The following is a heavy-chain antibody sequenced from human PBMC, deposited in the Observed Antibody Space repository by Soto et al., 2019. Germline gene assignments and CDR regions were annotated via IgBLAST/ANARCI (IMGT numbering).Heavy chain of an antibody. CDR1: GFTFSAYY. V-gene: IGHV3-11*05. CDR2: ITSSSDYT. Sequence: QEQLVESGGGLVRPGGSLRSSCAASGFTFSAYYMTWMRQAPGKGLEWVSYITSSSDYTNYAGSVKGRFTISRDNAKNSLYLQMNSLRVEDTAVYYCVREYYYGMDVWGQGTTVTVSS. CDR3: VREYYYGMDV. J-gene: IGHJ6*02.